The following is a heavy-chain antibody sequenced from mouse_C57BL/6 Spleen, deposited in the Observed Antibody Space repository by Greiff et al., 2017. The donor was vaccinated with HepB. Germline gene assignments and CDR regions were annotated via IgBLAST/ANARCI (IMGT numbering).Heavy chain of an antibody. CDR1: GFTFTDYY. CDR2: IRNKANGYTT. Sequence: EVQVVESGGGLVQPGGSLSLSCAASGFTFTDYYMSWVRQPPGKALEWLGFIRNKANGYTTEYSASVKGRFTISRDNSQSILYLQMNALRAEDSASYYCARSSYLYAMDYWGQGTSVTVSS. V-gene: IGHV7-3*01. J-gene: IGHJ4*01. CDR3: ARSSYLYAMDY. D-gene: IGHD5-1*01.